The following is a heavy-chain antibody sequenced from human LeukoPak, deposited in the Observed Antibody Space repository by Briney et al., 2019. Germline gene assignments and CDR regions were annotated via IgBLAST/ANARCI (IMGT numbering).Heavy chain of an antibody. CDR3: ARVRGGYNQYYYYGMDV. CDR2: IYSGGST. Sequence: GGSLRLSCAVSGFTVSVYYMSWVRQAPGKGLEWVSVIYSGGSTYYADSVKGRFTISRDNSKNTLYLQMNSLRAEDTAVYYCARVRGGYNQYYYYGMDVWGQGTTVTVSS. D-gene: IGHD5-24*01. CDR1: GFTVSVYY. V-gene: IGHV3-53*01. J-gene: IGHJ6*02.